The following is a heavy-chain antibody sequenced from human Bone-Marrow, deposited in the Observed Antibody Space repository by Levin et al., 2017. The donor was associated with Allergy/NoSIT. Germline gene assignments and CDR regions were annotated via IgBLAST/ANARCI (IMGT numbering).Heavy chain of an antibody. CDR3: ARTYGDFQYYGLDV. V-gene: IGHV4-59*01. D-gene: IGHD4-17*01. CDR1: GGSISSYY. CDR2: VFYSETT. J-gene: IGHJ6*02. Sequence: PSETLSLTCTVSGGSISSYYWSWIRQSPGKGLEWIGYVFYSETTNYNPSLKSRVTISLNTSKKQFSLRLTSVTAADTAVYYCARTYGDFQYYGLDVWGQGTTVTVSS.